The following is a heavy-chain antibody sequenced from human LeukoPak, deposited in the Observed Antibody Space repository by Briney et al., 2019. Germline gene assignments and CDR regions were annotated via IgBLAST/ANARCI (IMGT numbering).Heavy chain of an antibody. J-gene: IGHJ5*02. Sequence: VSGGSISXXXXXXVXXXPGXXXXXVGYIYYSGSTNYTPSLKSRLTISVDTSKNQFSLKLSSVPAADTAVYYCAREAFEEFWFDPWGQGTLVTVSS. V-gene: IGHV4-59*01. CDR3: AREAFEEFWFDP. CDR1: GGSISXXX. D-gene: IGHD3-10*01. CDR2: IYYSGST.